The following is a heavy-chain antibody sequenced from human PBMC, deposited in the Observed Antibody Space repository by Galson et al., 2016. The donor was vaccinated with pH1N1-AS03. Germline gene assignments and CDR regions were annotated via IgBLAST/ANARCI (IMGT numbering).Heavy chain of an antibody. D-gene: IGHD3-10*01. CDR3: VRDLGGGIIKEAY. J-gene: IGHJ4*02. CDR1: GYTFTSYG. Sequence: SVKVSCKASGYTFTSYGISWVRQAPGQGLEWMGWIRGDNGNTNYAQKFQGRVTMTTDTSTSTAYMELRSLRSDDTAVFYCVRDLGGGIIKEAYWGQGTLVTVSS. V-gene: IGHV1-18*04. CDR2: IRGDNGNT.